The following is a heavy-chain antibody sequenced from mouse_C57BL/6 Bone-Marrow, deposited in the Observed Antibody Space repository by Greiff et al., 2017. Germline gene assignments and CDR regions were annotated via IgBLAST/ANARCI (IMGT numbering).Heavy chain of an antibody. J-gene: IGHJ1*03. CDR1: GFTFSDYG. V-gene: IGHV5-17*01. D-gene: IGHD1-1*01. Sequence: EVQGVESGGGLVKPGGSLKLSCAASGFTFSDYGMHWVRQAPEKGLEWVAYISSGSSTIYYADTVKGRFTISRVNAKNTLFLQMTSLRSEDTAMYYCAIITTASYWYFDVWGTGTTVTVSS. CDR2: ISSGSSTI. CDR3: AIITTASYWYFDV.